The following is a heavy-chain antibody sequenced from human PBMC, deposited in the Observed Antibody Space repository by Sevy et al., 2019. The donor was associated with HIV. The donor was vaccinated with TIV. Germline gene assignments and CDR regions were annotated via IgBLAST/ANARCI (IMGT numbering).Heavy chain of an antibody. J-gene: IGHJ6*02. CDR2: ISSSSSYI. CDR1: GFTFSSYS. V-gene: IGHV3-21*01. D-gene: IGHD6-19*01. CDR3: ARGPPRGEKWLVRWSYYGMDV. Sequence: GGSLRLSCAASGFTFSSYSMNWVRQAPGKGLEWVSSISSSSSYIYYADSVKGRFTISRDNAKNSLYLQMNSLRAEDTAVYYCARGPPRGEKWLVRWSYYGMDVWGQGTTVTVSS.